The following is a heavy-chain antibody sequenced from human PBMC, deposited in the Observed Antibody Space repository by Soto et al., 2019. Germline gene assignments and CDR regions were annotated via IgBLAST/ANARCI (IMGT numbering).Heavy chain of an antibody. CDR2: ISAYNGNT. CDR3: ARDMDSYGIYYFDY. Sequence: ASVKVSCKASGYTFTSYGISWVRQAPGQGLEWMGWISAYNGNTNYAQKLQGRVTMTTDTSTSTAYMELRSLRSDDTAVYYRARDMDSYGIYYFDYWGQGTLVTVS. J-gene: IGHJ4*02. V-gene: IGHV1-18*01. D-gene: IGHD5-18*01. CDR1: GYTFTSYG.